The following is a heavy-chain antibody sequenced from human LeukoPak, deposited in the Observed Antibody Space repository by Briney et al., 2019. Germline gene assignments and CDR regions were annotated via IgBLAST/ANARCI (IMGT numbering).Heavy chain of an antibody. V-gene: IGHV3-48*03. CDR1: GFTFRNNE. Sequence: GGSLRLSCARSGFTFRNNEMSWVRQTPGKGLEWLSYISSSGKTIYYADSVKGRFTISRDNAKNSLFLQMNSLRAGDAAVYYCARVSRGEAAHDAFDIWGQGTMVTVSS. CDR3: ARVSRGEAAHDAFDI. J-gene: IGHJ3*02. CDR2: ISSSGKTI. D-gene: IGHD3-10*01.